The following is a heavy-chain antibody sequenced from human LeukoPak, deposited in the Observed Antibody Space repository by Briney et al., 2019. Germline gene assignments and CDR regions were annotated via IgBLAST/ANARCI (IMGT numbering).Heavy chain of an antibody. Sequence: PGGSLRLSGAASGFTFSGYTMNWVRQAPGKGLEWVSSISSSSDYIYYADSVQGRFTISRDNAKNSLYLQMNSLRAEDTAVYYCARDYSLTAMDVWGQGTTVTVSS. J-gene: IGHJ6*02. CDR1: GFTFSGYT. D-gene: IGHD2-15*01. CDR3: ARDYSLTAMDV. V-gene: IGHV3-21*01. CDR2: ISSSSDYI.